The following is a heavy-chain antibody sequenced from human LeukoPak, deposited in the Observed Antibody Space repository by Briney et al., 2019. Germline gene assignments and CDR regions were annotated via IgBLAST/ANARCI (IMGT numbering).Heavy chain of an antibody. CDR1: GGTFSSYA. D-gene: IGHD2-2*01. Sequence: ASVKVSCKASGGTFSSYAISWVRQAPGQGLEWMGGIIPIFGTANYAQKFQGRVTITADESTSTAYMELSSLRSEDTAVYYCARVEYCSSTSCYLFDYWGQGTLVTVSS. J-gene: IGHJ4*02. CDR3: ARVEYCSSTSCYLFDY. CDR2: IIPIFGTA. V-gene: IGHV1-69*13.